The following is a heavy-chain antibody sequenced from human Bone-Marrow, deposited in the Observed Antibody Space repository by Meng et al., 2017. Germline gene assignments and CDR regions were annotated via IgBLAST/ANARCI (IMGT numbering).Heavy chain of an antibody. D-gene: IGHD2-15*01. Sequence: QITCKESGPTLVHPTQTLTLPCTFSGFSLSTSGVGVGWIRQPPGKALEWLALIYWNDDKRYSPSLKSRLTITKDTSKNQVVLTMTNMDPVDTATYYCAHSKSSCSGGSCYSSWFDPWGQGTLVTVSS. CDR1: GFSLSTSGVG. CDR3: AHSKSSCSGGSCYSSWFDP. CDR2: IYWNDDK. V-gene: IGHV2-5*01. J-gene: IGHJ5*02.